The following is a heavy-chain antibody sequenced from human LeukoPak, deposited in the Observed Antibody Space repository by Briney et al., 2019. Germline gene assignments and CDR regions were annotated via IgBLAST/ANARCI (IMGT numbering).Heavy chain of an antibody. CDR3: AREISGIAVAGTGPYYYYYMDV. CDR1: GFTFDDYG. V-gene: IGHV3-20*04. D-gene: IGHD6-19*01. CDR2: INWNGGST. J-gene: IGHJ6*03. Sequence: PGRSLRLSCAASGFTFDDYGMSSVRQPRGKGLGWVSGINWNGGSTVYAESVKGRFTITRENAKNSLYLQMTSLRAEDTALYYCAREISGIAVAGTGPYYYYYMDVWGKGTTVTVSS.